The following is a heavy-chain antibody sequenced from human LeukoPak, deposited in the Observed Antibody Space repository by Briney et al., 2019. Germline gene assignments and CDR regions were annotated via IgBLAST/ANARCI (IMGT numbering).Heavy chain of an antibody. V-gene: IGHV1-69*13. CDR3: ARVPRARAGYAYYFDY. CDR2: IIPIFGTA. D-gene: IGHD5-12*01. CDR1: GGTFSSYA. Sequence: ASVKVSCKASGGTFSSYAISWVRQAPGQGVEWMGGIIPIFGTANYAQKFQGRVTITGDESTSTAYMELSSLRSEDTAVYYCARVPRARAGYAYYFDYWGQGTLVTVSS. J-gene: IGHJ4*02.